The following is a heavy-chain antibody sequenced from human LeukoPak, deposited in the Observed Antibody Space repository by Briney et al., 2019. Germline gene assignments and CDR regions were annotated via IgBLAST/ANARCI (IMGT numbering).Heavy chain of an antibody. D-gene: IGHD3-3*01. J-gene: IGHJ6*02. CDR2: IYYSGST. V-gene: IGHV4-59*01. CDR3: ARVKYYDFWSGYYDGMDV. Sequence: SETLSLTCTVSGGSNSSYYWSWIRQPPGKGLEWIGYIYYSGSTNYNPSLKSRVTISVDTSKNQFSLKLSSVTAADTAVYYCARVKYYDFWSGYYDGMDVWGQGTTVTVSS. CDR1: GGSNSSYY.